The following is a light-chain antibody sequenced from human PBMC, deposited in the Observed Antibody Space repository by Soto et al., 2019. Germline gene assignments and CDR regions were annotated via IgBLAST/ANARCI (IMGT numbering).Light chain of an antibody. Sequence: SYELTQSPSVSVSPGQTASITCSGDKLGDTYACWYQQKPCQSPVLVIYQDRKRPSGIPERFSGTSSGNTTTLTISGTQAIDEADCYCQACGRSTGVVGGGTKLTVL. CDR3: QACGRSTGV. V-gene: IGLV3-1*01. J-gene: IGLJ2*01. CDR2: QDR. CDR1: KLGDTY.